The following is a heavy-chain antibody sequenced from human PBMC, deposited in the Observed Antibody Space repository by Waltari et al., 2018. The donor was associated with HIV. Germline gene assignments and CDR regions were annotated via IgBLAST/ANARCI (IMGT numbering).Heavy chain of an antibody. D-gene: IGHD2-21*02. CDR1: GGSLSSGLYS. Sequence: QVQLQESGPGLVKPSQTLSLTCTASGGSLSSGLYSWTWIRQRPGMGLEWIGYIQLNGNTFYNPSLRSRIVMLLDTSKNQFSLKLTSVTVADTAVYYCVRGVYCGGACYSGADYWGQGTLVTVSS. CDR2: IQLNGNT. CDR3: VRGVYCGGACYSGADY. V-gene: IGHV4-31*03. J-gene: IGHJ4*02.